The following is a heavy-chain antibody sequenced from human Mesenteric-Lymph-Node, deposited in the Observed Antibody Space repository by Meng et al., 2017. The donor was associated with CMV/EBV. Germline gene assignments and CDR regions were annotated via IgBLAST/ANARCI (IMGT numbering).Heavy chain of an antibody. CDR2: ISSTGYTK. CDR1: GFTFGDYY. J-gene: IGHJ5*02. D-gene: IGHD6-6*01. V-gene: IGHV3-11*01. Sequence: CAASGFTFGDYYMSWLRQAPGKGLEWISFISSTGYTKYYADSVKGRFTISRDNAKNSLFLQMNSLRAEDTAVYYCARSSIAALNGFDPWGQGTLVTVSS. CDR3: ARSSIAALNGFDP.